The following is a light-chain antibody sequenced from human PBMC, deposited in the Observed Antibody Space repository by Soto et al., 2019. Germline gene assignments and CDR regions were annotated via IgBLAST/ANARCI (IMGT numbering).Light chain of an antibody. J-gene: IGKJ1*01. CDR3: QQYNNGWT. Sequence: EIVMTQSPATLSVSPGERATLSCRASQSVISYLAWYQQKPGQAPRLLIYGASTRATGIPARFSGSGSGTEFTLTVSSLQSEYFAVYYCQQYNNGWTFGQGTKVEMK. CDR1: QSVISY. CDR2: GAS. V-gene: IGKV3-15*01.